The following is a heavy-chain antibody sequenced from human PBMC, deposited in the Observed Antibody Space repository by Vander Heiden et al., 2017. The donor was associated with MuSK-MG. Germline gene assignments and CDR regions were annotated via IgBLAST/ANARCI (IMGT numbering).Heavy chain of an antibody. CDR3: AKDPLNYDFWSGPNWFDP. Sequence: EVQLLESGGGLVQQGGSLRLSCAASGFPVRSYAVSWVRQGPGKGLEWVASISGNGDRTYYADSVKGRFTISRDNSKNTLYVQMNSLRVEDTAVYYCAKDPLNYDFWSGPNWFDPWGQGTLVTVSS. CDR2: ISGNGDRT. CDR1: GFPVRSYA. V-gene: IGHV3-23*01. J-gene: IGHJ5*02. D-gene: IGHD3-3*01.